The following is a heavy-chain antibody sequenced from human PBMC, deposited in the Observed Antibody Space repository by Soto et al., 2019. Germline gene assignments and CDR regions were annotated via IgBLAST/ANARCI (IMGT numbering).Heavy chain of an antibody. CDR3: AKEAAAGIKYYCYGMDV. CDR2: ISYDGSNK. J-gene: IGHJ6*02. D-gene: IGHD6-13*01. Sequence: QVHLVESGGGVVQPGRSLRLSCAASGFTFSSYGMHWVRQAPGKGLEWVAVISYDGSNKYYADSVKGRFTISRDNSKNTVYLQMNSLRAEDTAVYYCAKEAAAGIKYYCYGMDVWGQGTTVTVSS. V-gene: IGHV3-30*18. CDR1: GFTFSSYG.